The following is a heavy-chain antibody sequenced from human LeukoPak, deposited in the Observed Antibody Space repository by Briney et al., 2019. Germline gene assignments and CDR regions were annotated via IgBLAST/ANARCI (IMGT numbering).Heavy chain of an antibody. CDR1: GFTFSSYW. D-gene: IGHD3-3*01. CDR3: AKDVWDDFWSGYYPEYFQH. CDR2: ISGSGGST. J-gene: IGHJ1*01. Sequence: GGSLRLSCAASGFTFSSYWMSWVRQAPGKGLEWVSAISGSGGSTYYADSVKGRFTISRDNSKNTLYLQMNSLRAEDTAVYYCAKDVWDDFWSGYYPEYFQHWGQGTLVTVSS. V-gene: IGHV3-23*01.